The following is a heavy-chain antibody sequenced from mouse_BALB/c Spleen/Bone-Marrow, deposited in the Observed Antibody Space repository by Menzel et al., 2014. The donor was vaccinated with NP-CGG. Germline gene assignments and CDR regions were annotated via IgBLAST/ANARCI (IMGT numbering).Heavy chain of an antibody. D-gene: IGHD2-1*01. Sequence: QVQLQQSGDELVKPGASVKLSCMASGFTFTSYWIHWVKQGPGQGPEWIGEINPSNGRTNYNEKFKRKATLTEDKSSSTAYMQPSSLTSEDSAVYYCARDGNYRYAMDYWGQGTSVTVSS. CDR1: GFTFTSYW. CDR3: ARDGNYRYAMDY. CDR2: INPSNGRT. V-gene: IGHV1S81*02. J-gene: IGHJ4*01.